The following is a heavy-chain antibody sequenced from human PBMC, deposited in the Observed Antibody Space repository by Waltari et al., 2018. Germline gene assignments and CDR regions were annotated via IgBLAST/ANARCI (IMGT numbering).Heavy chain of an antibody. J-gene: IGHJ6*03. V-gene: IGHV3-30-3*01. D-gene: IGHD5-18*01. Sequence: QVQLVESGGGVVQPGRSLRLSCAASGFTFSSYAMHWVRQAPGKGLGWVAVISYDGSNKYYADSVKGRFTISRDNSKNTLYLQMNSLRAEDTAVYYCARVGVDTAMDPGFYYYYMDVWGKGTTVTISS. CDR1: GFTFSSYA. CDR3: ARVGVDTAMDPGFYYYYMDV. CDR2: ISYDGSNK.